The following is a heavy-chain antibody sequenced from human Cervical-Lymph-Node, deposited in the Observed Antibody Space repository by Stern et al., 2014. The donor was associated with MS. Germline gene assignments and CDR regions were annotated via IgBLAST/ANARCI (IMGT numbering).Heavy chain of an antibody. CDR2: VSYDGSSR. D-gene: IGHD6-6*01. Sequence: QVQLVQSGGGVVQPGRSLRLSCAASGFIFRSYGMHWVRPAPGKGLEWVAVVSYDGSSRNYADSVKGRFTISRDNSKNTLNLQMNSLRAEDTAVYYCARGIAARPEYYYGMDVWGQGTTVTVSS. CDR3: ARGIAARPEYYYGMDV. J-gene: IGHJ6*02. CDR1: GFIFRSYG. V-gene: IGHV3-33*05.